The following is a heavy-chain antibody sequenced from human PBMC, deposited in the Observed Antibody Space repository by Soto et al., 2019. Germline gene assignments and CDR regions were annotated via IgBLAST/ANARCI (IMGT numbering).Heavy chain of an antibody. CDR3: ARGGSTHYYYGLDV. CDR2: VSASGST. D-gene: IGHD1-1*01. CDR1: DGGIRGFF. J-gene: IGHJ6*02. Sequence: SETLSLRRAGCDGGIRGFFWAWVRQPPGMPLEGLGPVSASGSTVYNPSVQSRLTLSLDVSKNRFPLELTSVTAADKATYFCARGGSTHYYYGLDVWGQGTTVTVSS. V-gene: IGHV4-59*10.